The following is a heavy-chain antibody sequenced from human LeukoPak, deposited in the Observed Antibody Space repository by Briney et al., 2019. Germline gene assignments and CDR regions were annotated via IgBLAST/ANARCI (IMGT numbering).Heavy chain of an antibody. D-gene: IGHD2-15*01. V-gene: IGHV3-48*03. CDR3: GRVGRAARGGC. CDR1: GFTFSSYE. J-gene: IGHJ4*02. CDR2: IGTSGISI. Sequence: PGGSLRLSCAASGFTFSSYEMQWVRQAPGKGLEWVSYIGTSGISIYYADSVEGRFTISRDNAKNSLYLQMNSLRAEDTAVYYCGRVGRAARGGCWGQGTLVTVSS.